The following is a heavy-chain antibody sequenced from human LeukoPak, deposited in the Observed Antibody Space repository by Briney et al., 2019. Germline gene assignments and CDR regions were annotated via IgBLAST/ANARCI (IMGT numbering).Heavy chain of an antibody. CDR1: GGSFSGYY. D-gene: IGHD5-18*01. CDR3: ARGQTWDTAMADFDY. V-gene: IGHV4-34*01. J-gene: IGHJ4*02. CDR2: INHSGST. Sequence: SETLSLTCAVYGGSFSGYYWSWIRQPPGKGLEWIGEINHSGSTNYNPSLKSRVTISVDTSKNQFSLKLSSVTAADTAVYYCARGQTWDTAMADFDYWGQGTLVTVSS.